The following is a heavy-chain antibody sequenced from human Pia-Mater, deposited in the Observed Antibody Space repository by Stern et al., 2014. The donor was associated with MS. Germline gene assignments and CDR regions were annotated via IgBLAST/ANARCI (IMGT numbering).Heavy chain of an antibody. Sequence: VQLVESGPGLVKPSETLSLTCTVSGYSINSCDFHWSWVRQSPGKGLEWIVYIYYSGRNYNNPALKSRVTMSIDTSTNQFSLNLTSVTAADTALYYCARMKTGLRENRGFDFWGQGTQVTVSS. CDR2: IYYSGRN. J-gene: IGHJ4*02. CDR1: GYSINSCDFH. CDR3: ARMKTGLRENRGFDF. D-gene: IGHD4-17*01. V-gene: IGHV4-30-4*01.